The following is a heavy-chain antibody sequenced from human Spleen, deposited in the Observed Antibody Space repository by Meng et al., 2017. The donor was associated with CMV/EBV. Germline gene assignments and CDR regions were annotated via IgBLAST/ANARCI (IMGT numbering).Heavy chain of an antibody. V-gene: IGHV3-21*01. CDR1: GFTFNNYG. CDR2: ISGSGGST. J-gene: IGHJ4*02. Sequence: GGSLRLSCAASGFTFNNYGMSWVRQAPGKGLEWVSAISGSGGSTYYADSVKGRVTISRDNARNSLYLQMNSLRAEDTAVYYCARWGGYHLDYWGQGTLVTVSS. D-gene: IGHD3-16*02. CDR3: ARWGGYHLDY.